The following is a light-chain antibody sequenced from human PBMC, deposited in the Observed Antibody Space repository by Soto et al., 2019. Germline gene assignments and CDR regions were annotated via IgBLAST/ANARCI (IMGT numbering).Light chain of an antibody. CDR3: QHYNHWPWT. CDR2: GSS. J-gene: IGKJ1*01. Sequence: QINQSPSSLSASVGDRVTITCRASQSISTYLNWYQQKPGKAPNLLIYGSSSLQSGVPSRFSGSGSGTEFTLTISSLQSEDFAVYYCQHYNHWPWTFGQGTKV. V-gene: IGKV1-39*01. CDR1: QSISTY.